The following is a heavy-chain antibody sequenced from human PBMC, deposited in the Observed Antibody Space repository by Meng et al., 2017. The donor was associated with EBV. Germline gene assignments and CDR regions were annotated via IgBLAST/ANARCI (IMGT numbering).Heavy chain of an antibody. CDR2: SSAYNGNT. CDR1: GYNFTSYG. CDR3: ARGLDYFDY. J-gene: IGHJ4*02. V-gene: IGHV1-18*01. Sequence: QGQRARSGAGVRKPAPSVKGACKVSGYNFTSYGISWVRQAPGKGLEWMGWSSAYNGNTNYAQKLQGRVTMTTDTSTSTAYMELRSLRSDDTAVYYCARGLDYFDYWGQGTLVTVSS.